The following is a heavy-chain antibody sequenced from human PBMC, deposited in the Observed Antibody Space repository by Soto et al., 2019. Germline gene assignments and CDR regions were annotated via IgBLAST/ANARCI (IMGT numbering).Heavy chain of an antibody. J-gene: IGHJ3*02. CDR1: GYTFTSYG. Sequence: ASVKVSCKASGYTFTSYGISWVRQAPGQGLEWMGWISAYNGNTNYAQKLQGRVTMTTDTSTSTAYMELRSLRSDDTAVYYCARDAGYCSSTSCTRGFDIWGQGSMVTVSS. D-gene: IGHD2-2*01. V-gene: IGHV1-18*01. CDR3: ARDAGYCSSTSCTRGFDI. CDR2: ISAYNGNT.